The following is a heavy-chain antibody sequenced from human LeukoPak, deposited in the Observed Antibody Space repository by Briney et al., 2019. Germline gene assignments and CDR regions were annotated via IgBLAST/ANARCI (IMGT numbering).Heavy chain of an antibody. CDR1: GFTFDDYG. J-gene: IGHJ6*03. Sequence: NAGGSLRLSCAASGFTFDDYGMNWVRQAPGKGLEWVSSITSSGTYIYYAGSVKGRFTISRDNANNSLYLQMNSLRPEDTAVYYCARDPYSGSYGDYYYYYMDVWGKGTTVTISS. V-gene: IGHV3-21*01. D-gene: IGHD1-26*01. CDR3: ARDPYSGSYGDYYYYYMDV. CDR2: ITSSGTYI.